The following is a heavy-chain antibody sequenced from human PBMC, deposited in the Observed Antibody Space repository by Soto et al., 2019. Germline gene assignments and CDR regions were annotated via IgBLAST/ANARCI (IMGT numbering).Heavy chain of an antibody. D-gene: IGHD6-13*01. CDR2: ISPYDGNT. Sequence: QVQLVQSEAEVKKPGASVKVSCKASGYIFTNYGLSWVRQAPGQGLEWMAWISPYDGNTHYAQNLQGRVTVTTDTSTRTAYKELRSLRSDDTAVYFCARDDRAAAAGTTYYFDYWGQGTLVTVSS. CDR3: ARDDRAAAAGTTYYFDY. CDR1: GYIFTNYG. V-gene: IGHV1-18*01. J-gene: IGHJ4*02.